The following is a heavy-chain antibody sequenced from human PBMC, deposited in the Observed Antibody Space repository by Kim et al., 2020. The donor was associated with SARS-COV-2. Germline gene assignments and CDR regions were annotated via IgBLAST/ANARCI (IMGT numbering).Heavy chain of an antibody. D-gene: IGHD3-22*01. CDR3: ARDVTMIVVPDWAEGDDY. CDR1: GFTFSSYA. V-gene: IGHV3-30*04. CDR2: ISYDGSNK. J-gene: IGHJ4*02. Sequence: GGSLRLSCAASGFTFSSYAMHWVRQAPGKGLEWVAVISYDGSNKYYADSVKGRFTISRDNSKNTLYLQMNSLRAEDTAVYYCARDVTMIVVPDWAEGDDYWGQGTLVTVSS.